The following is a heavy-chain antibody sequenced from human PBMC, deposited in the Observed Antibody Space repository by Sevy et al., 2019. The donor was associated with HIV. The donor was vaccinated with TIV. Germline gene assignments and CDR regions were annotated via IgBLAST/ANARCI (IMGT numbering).Heavy chain of an antibody. Sequence: ASVKVSCKASGGTFSNSAINWVRQAPGQGLEWMGGIIPIFGRTHYSQKFQGRVSITADESTITAFMELSSLRSEDTAMYYCARDPLLKSVSGGAFDIWGQRTVVTVSS. J-gene: IGHJ3*02. CDR2: IIPIFGRT. V-gene: IGHV1-69*13. D-gene: IGHD2-21*02. CDR1: GGTFSNSA. CDR3: ARDPLLKSVSGGAFDI.